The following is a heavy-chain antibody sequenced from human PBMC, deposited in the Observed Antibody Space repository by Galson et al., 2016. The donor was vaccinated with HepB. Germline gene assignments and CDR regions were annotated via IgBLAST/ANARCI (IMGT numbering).Heavy chain of an antibody. CDR3: TTIAVLPVDMFGVVDY. Sequence: SETLSLTCAVSGGSVSNDNWWSWVRQPPGKGLEWIGEIHHGGSINYNPSLMSRLTISVDTSKNQFSLRLTPVTAADTAVYYCTTIAVLPVDMFGVVDYWGQGTLVTVSS. J-gene: IGHJ4*02. CDR2: IHHGGSI. CDR1: GGSVSNDNW. D-gene: IGHD2-2*01. V-gene: IGHV4-4*02.